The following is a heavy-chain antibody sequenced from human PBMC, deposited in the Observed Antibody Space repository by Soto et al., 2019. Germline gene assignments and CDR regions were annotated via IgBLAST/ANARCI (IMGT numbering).Heavy chain of an antibody. CDR3: ARDRSFHGHYYDSSGMGFDP. D-gene: IGHD3-22*01. J-gene: IGHJ5*02. CDR1: GFTFSSYA. V-gene: IGHV3-30-3*01. CDR2: ISYDGSNK. Sequence: QVQLVESGGGVVQPGRSLRLSCAASGFTFSSYAMHWVRQAPGKGLEWVAGISYDGSNKYHADSVKGRFTISRDNSKNTLYLQMNSLRAEDTAVYYCARDRSFHGHYYDSSGMGFDPWGQGTLVTVSS.